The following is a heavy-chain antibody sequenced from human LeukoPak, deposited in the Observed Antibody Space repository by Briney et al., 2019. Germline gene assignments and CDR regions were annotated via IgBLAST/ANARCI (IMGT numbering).Heavy chain of an antibody. Sequence: GASVKVSCKASGYTFTSYYMHWVRQAPGQGLEWMGIINPSGGSTSYAQKFQGRVTMTRDMSTSTVYMELSSLRSEDTAVYYCARNYGGNDDYYYMDVWGKGTTVTVSS. CDR1: GYTFTSYY. J-gene: IGHJ6*03. D-gene: IGHD4-23*01. V-gene: IGHV1-46*01. CDR2: INPSGGST. CDR3: ARNYGGNDDYYYMDV.